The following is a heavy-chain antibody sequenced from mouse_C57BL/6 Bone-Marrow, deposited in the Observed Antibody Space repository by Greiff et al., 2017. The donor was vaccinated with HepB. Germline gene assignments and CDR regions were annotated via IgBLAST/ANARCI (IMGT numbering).Heavy chain of an antibody. V-gene: IGHV5-6*02. CDR3: ARPLWYFDV. CDR1: GFTFSSYG. CDR2: ISSGGSYT. Sequence: EVMLVESGGDLVKPGGSLKLSCAASGFTFSSYGMSWVRQTPDKRLEWVATISSGGSYTYYPDSVKGRFTISRDNAKNTLYLQMSSLKSEDTAMYYCARPLWYFDVWGTGTTVTVSS. J-gene: IGHJ1*03.